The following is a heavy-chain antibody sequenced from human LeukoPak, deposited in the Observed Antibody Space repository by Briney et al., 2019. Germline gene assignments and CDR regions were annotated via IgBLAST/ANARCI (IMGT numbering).Heavy chain of an antibody. CDR3: AKDRGYYDFWSGYYLGNYFDY. J-gene: IGHJ4*02. CDR2: ISGSGGST. V-gene: IGHV3-23*01. CDR1: GFTFSSYA. D-gene: IGHD3-3*01. Sequence: PGGSLRLSCAASGFTFSSYAMSWVRQAPGKGLEWVSAISGSGGSTYYADSVKGRFTISRDNSKNTLYLQMNSLRAEDTAVYYCAKDRGYYDFWSGYYLGNYFDYWGQGTLVTASS.